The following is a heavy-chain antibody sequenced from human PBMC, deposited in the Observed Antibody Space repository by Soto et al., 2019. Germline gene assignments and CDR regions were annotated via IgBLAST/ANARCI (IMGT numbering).Heavy chain of an antibody. CDR3: AKEHLATVVPAASCYFDY. J-gene: IGHJ4*02. D-gene: IGHD2-2*01. CDR2: ISGSGGST. CDR1: GFTFSSYA. Sequence: GGSLRLSCAASGFTFSSYAMSWVRQAPGKGLEWVSAISGSGGSTYYADSVKGRFTISRDNSKNTLYLQMNSLRAEDTAVYYCAKEHLATVVPAASCYFDYWGQGTLVTVSS. V-gene: IGHV3-23*01.